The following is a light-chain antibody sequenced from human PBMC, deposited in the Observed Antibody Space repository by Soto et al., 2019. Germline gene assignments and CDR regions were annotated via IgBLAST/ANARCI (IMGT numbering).Light chain of an antibody. V-gene: IGKV3-20*01. CDR3: QQYGTSWT. CDR1: QSVSSSY. Sequence: EIVLTQSPGTLSLSPGERATLSCRASQSVSSSYLAWYQQKPGKAPRLLIYGATSRATGIPDRFSGSGSGTDFTLTISSLEPEAFAVYYCQQYGTSWTFGQGTKVEIK. J-gene: IGKJ1*01. CDR2: GAT.